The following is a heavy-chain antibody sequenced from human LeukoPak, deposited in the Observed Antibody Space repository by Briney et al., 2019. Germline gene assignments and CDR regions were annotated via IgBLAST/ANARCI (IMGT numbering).Heavy chain of an antibody. J-gene: IGHJ4*02. D-gene: IGHD3-22*01. CDR1: GGSISTTTYY. CDR3: ASTSDDSRDC. Sequence: PSETLSLTCTVSGGSISTTTYYWAWIRQPPGKGLEWIGSIYYSGSTYYNPSLKSRVTISVDTSKNQFSLSLNSVTAADTAVYYCASTSDDSRDCWGQGALVTISS. V-gene: IGHV4-39*07. CDR2: IYYSGST.